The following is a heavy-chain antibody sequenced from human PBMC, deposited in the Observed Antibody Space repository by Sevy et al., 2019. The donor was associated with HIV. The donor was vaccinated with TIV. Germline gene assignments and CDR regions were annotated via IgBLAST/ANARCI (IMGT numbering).Heavy chain of an antibody. V-gene: IGHV3-74*01. CDR3: AKTSLGLWRGWFDP. CDR2: INGDGSSK. CDR1: GFTFSSYW. D-gene: IGHD2-21*01. J-gene: IGHJ5*02. Sequence: GGSLRLSCAASGFTFSSYWMHWVRQAPGKGLVWVSRINGDGSSKTYADSVKGRFTISRDNAKNTLYLQMNSLRAEDTAVYYCAKTSLGLWRGWFDPWGQGTLVTVSS.